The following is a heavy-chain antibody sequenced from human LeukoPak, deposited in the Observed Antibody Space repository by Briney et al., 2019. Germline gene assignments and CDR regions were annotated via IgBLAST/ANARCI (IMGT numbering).Heavy chain of an antibody. D-gene: IGHD3-10*01. CDR1: GYTYPRYG. CDR3: ARGPGVRGVIIYYYYMDV. Sequence: SVKVSRKASGYTYPRYGIRWVRQAPGQGREWMGWIRAYNGNTNYAQKLQGRVTMTTDTSTSTGYVELRSLRSDDTAVYYCARGPGVRGVIIYYYYMDVWGKGTTVTVSS. J-gene: IGHJ6*03. CDR2: IRAYNGNT. V-gene: IGHV1-18*01.